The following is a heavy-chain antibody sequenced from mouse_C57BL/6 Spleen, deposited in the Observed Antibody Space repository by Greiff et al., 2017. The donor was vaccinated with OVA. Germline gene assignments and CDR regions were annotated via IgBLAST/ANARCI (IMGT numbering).Heavy chain of an antibody. CDR1: GYTFTSYW. Sequence: QVQLQQPGAELVRPGSSVKLSCKASGYTFTSYWMHWVKQRPIQGLEWIGNIDPSDSDTHYNQKFKDKATLTVDKSSRTAYMQLSSLTSEDSAVYDGARGGSVFYAMDYWGQGTSVTVSS. V-gene: IGHV1-52*01. J-gene: IGHJ4*01. CDR2: IDPSDSDT. CDR3: ARGGSVFYAMDY.